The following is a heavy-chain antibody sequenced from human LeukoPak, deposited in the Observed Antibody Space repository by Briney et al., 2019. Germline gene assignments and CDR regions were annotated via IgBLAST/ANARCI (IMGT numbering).Heavy chain of an antibody. Sequence: PGGSLRLSCAASGFTFSDYYMSWIRQAPGKGLEWVSYISSSGSTIYYADSVKGRFTISRDNAKNSLYLQMNSLRAEDTAVYYCARDFGSNYYTNWFDPWGQGTLVTVSS. D-gene: IGHD4-11*01. J-gene: IGHJ5*02. CDR1: GFTFSDYY. V-gene: IGHV3-11*01. CDR2: ISSSGSTI. CDR3: ARDFGSNYYTNWFDP.